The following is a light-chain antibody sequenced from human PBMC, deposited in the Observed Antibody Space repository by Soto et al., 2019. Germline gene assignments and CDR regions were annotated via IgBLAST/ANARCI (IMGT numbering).Light chain of an antibody. CDR2: DAY. CDR3: QKSDHLPL. J-gene: IGKJ3*01. CDR1: HDIGNS. V-gene: IGKV1-33*01. Sequence: DIPMTQSPPSLSASAVDRGTITFQASHDIGNSLNWYQHKPGKAPKLVIYDAYNLETGVPSTFSGSGFGTDFTFTISSLRPEDIATYYCQKSDHLPLFGPGTKVDNK.